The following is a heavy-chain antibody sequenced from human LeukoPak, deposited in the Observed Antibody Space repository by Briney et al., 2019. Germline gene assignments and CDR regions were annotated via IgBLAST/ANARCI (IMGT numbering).Heavy chain of an antibody. CDR3: AKPNGYNWNYQFCN. D-gene: IGHD1-7*01. V-gene: IGHV3-9*01. CDR2: ISWNSGSI. Sequence: GRSLRLSCAASGFTFDDYAMPWVRQAPGKGLEWVSGISWNSGSIGYADSVKGRFTISRDNAKNSLYLQMNSLRAEDTALYYCAKPNGYNWNYQFCNWGQGTLVTVSS. J-gene: IGHJ4*02. CDR1: GFTFDDYA.